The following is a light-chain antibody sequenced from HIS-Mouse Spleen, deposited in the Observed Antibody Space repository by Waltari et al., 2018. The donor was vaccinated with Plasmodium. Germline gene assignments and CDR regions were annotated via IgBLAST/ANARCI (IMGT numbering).Light chain of an antibody. Sequence: SYELTQPPSVSVSPGQTASITCSGDKLGDKYACWYQQKPGQSPVLVIYQDSNRPSGILERLSCANAGNTATLTISGTQAMDEADYYCQAWDSSTVVFGGGTKLTVL. CDR1: KLGDKY. J-gene: IGLJ2*01. CDR2: QDS. CDR3: QAWDSSTVV. V-gene: IGLV3-1*01.